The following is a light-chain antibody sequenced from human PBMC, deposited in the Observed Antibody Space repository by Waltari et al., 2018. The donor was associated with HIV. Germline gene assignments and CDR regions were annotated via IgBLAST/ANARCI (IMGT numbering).Light chain of an antibody. CDR3: ESYTSTSVWV. Sequence: QSALTQPASVSGSPGQSITISCTGSSNDVGGYNYVSWYQKNPGKAPRLMIYDVSTRPYGVSERFSGSKSGDTASLTISGLQPEDEADYYCESYTSTSVWVFGGGTRLTVL. V-gene: IGLV2-14*03. CDR2: DVS. J-gene: IGLJ3*02. CDR1: SNDVGGYNY.